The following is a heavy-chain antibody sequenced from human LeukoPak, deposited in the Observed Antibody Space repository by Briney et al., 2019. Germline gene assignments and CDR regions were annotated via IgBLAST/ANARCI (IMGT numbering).Heavy chain of an antibody. Sequence: SGTLSLTCTVSGGSISSHYWSWIRQPPGKGLEWIGYIYYSGSTNYNPSLKSRVTISVDTSKNQLSLKLSSVTDADTAVYYCARVNTFGGVIVIAPYFAYWGQGTLVTVSS. V-gene: IGHV4-59*11. CDR1: GGSISSHY. J-gene: IGHJ4*02. CDR2: IYYSGST. CDR3: ARVNTFGGVIVIAPYFAY. D-gene: IGHD3-16*02.